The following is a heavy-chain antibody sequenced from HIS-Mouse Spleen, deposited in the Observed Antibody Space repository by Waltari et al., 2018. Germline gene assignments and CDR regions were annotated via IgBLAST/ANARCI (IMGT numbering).Heavy chain of an antibody. CDR3: AREIPYSSSWYDWYFDL. CDR2: IYYSGST. Sequence: QLQLQESGPGLVKPSETLSLTCTVSGGSISSSSYYWGWIRQPPGKGLEGIGSIYYSGSTYDNPSLKSRVTISVDTSKNQFSLKLSSVTAADTAVYHCAREIPYSSSWYDWYFDLWGRGTLVTVSS. D-gene: IGHD6-13*01. J-gene: IGHJ2*01. CDR1: GGSISSSSYY. V-gene: IGHV4-39*07.